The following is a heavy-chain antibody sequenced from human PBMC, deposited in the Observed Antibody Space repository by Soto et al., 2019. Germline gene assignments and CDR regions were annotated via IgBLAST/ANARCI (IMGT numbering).Heavy chain of an antibody. D-gene: IGHD2-15*01. CDR1: GFTFSNYG. Sequence: QVQLVESGGGVVQPGKSLRLSCAASGFTFSNYGMHWVRQAPGKGLEWVALISNDGSNKKYADSVKGRFTISRDNSKKSLYLEMNRLRGEDTGVFYFAEDEVRVVVVARHYPGMGLWGQGTTVTVSS. CDR2: ISNDGSNK. J-gene: IGHJ6*02. CDR3: AEDEVRVVVVARHYPGMGL. V-gene: IGHV3-30*18.